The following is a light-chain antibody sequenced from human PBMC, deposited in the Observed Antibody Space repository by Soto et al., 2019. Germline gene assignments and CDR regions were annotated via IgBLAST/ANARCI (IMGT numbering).Light chain of an antibody. J-gene: IGKJ1*01. V-gene: IGKV3-20*01. CDR2: GAS. CDR1: QSVSRSY. CDR3: QQYGSSPRT. Sequence: EIVLTQSPGTLSLSPGERATLSCRASQSVSRSYLAWYQQKPGQAPRLLIYGASNRATGIADRFSGSGSGTDFTLTISRLEPEDSAVYYCQQYGSSPRTFGLGTKVDSK.